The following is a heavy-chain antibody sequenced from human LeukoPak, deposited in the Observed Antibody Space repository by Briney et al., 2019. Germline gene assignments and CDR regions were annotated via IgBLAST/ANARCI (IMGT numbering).Heavy chain of an antibody. CDR3: AKVREYCSSSSCFRNAFDI. V-gene: IGHV3-23*01. D-gene: IGHD2-2*01. Sequence: GGSLRLSCAASGFTFSIYGMHWVRQAPGKGLEWVSGISSSGGTTYYADSVKGRFTISRDNSKNTLYLQMNSLRVEDTAVYYCAKVREYCSSSSCFRNAFDIWGQGTMVTVSS. CDR2: ISSSGGTT. CDR1: GFTFSIYG. J-gene: IGHJ3*02.